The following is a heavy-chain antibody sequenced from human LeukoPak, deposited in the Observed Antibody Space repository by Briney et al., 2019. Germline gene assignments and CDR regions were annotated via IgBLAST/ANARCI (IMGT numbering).Heavy chain of an antibody. V-gene: IGHV3-48*03. CDR3: ARPYYYASGSSYFDY. CDR2: ISSSGTTI. J-gene: IGHJ4*02. D-gene: IGHD3-10*01. CDR1: GFTFSSYE. Sequence: PGGSLRLSCAASGFTFSSYEMNWVRQAPGKGLEWVSYISSSGTTIYYADSLKGRFTISRDNAENSVHLQMNSLRAEDTAVYYCARPYYYASGSSYFDYWGQGTLVTVSS.